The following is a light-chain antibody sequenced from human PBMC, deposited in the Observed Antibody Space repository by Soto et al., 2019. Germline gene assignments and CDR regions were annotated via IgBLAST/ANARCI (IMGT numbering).Light chain of an antibody. CDR3: QQYKSYWT. V-gene: IGKV1-5*03. J-gene: IGKJ1*01. CDR1: QSISSW. Sequence: DIQMTHSPSTLSASVGDRVTITCRASQSISSWLAWYQRKPGRAPKLLIFKASSLGSGVPSRFSGSGSGTEFTLTISSLQPDDFATYYCQQYKSYWTFGQGTKVDIK. CDR2: KAS.